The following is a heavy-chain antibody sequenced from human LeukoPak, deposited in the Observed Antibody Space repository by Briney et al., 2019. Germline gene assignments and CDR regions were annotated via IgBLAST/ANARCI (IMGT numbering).Heavy chain of an antibody. V-gene: IGHV3-30*19. CDR3: ARDRGAVAGMLWYFDL. CDR1: GFTFSSYG. CDR2: ISYDGSNK. J-gene: IGHJ2*01. D-gene: IGHD6-19*01. Sequence: GGSLRHSCAASGFTFSSYGMHWVRQAPGKGLEWVAVISYDGSNKYYADSVKGRFTISRDNSKNTLYLQMNSLRAEDTAVYYCARDRGAVAGMLWYFDLWGRGTLVTVSS.